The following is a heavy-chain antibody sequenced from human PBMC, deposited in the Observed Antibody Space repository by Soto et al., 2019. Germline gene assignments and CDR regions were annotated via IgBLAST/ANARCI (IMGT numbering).Heavy chain of an antibody. CDR3: AREGCTNGVCSSGMDV. D-gene: IGHD2-8*01. CDR1: GGTFSSYA. CDR2: IIPIFGTA. V-gene: IGHV1-69*06. Sequence: SVKVSCKASGGTFSSYAISWVRQAPGQGLEWMGGIIPIFGTANYAQKFQGRVTITADKSTSTAYMELSGLRSEDTAVYYCAREGCTNGVCSSGMDVWGQGTTVTVSS. J-gene: IGHJ6*02.